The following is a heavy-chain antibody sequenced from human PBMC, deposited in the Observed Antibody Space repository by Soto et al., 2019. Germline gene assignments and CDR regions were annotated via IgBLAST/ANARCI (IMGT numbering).Heavy chain of an antibody. CDR1: GYTFTSYG. CDR3: ARTGFVVSAWGFDY. V-gene: IGHV1-18*01. Sequence: ASVKVSCKASGYTFTSYGISWVRQAPGQGLEWMGWISAYNGNTNYAQKLQGRVTITTDTSTSTAYMELRSLRSDDTAVYYCARTGFVVSAWGFDYWGQGTLVTVSS. J-gene: IGHJ4*02. D-gene: IGHD2-2*01. CDR2: ISAYNGNT.